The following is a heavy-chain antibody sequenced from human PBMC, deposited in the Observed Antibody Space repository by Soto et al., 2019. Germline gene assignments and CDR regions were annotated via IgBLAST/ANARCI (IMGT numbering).Heavy chain of an antibody. CDR3: ASARAGSVRSFDS. J-gene: IGHJ4*02. CDR1: GFTFSDYY. Sequence: QVQLVESGGGLVKPGGSLRLSCAASGFTFSDYYMSWIRQAPGKGLEWVSYISTNSITIYYADSVKGRFTISRDNAKNSLYLQMNSLRAEDTAMYYCASARAGSVRSFDSWGQGTLVAVSS. CDR2: ISTNSITI. V-gene: IGHV3-11*01. D-gene: IGHD1-26*01.